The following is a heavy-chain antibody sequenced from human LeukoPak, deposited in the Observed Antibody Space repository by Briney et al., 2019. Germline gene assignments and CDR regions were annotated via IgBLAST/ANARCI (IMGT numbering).Heavy chain of an antibody. CDR3: GRVSVAVAGDYFDY. CDR2: IYYSGNT. Sequence: PSETLSLTCTVSGGSFSSGTYYWSWIRQPPGKGLEWIGYIYYSGNTNYNPSLKSRVTISVDTSKNQFSLRLSSVTAADTAVYYCGRVSVAVAGDYFDYWGQGTLVTVSP. D-gene: IGHD6-19*01. CDR1: GGSFSSGTYY. J-gene: IGHJ4*02. V-gene: IGHV4-61*01.